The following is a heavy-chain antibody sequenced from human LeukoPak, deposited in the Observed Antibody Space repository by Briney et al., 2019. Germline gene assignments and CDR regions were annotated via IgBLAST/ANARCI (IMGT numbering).Heavy chain of an antibody. CDR2: TYYRSKWYN. J-gene: IGHJ6*02. CDR1: GDSVSSNSAA. CDR3: ARETLYCSSTSCPPLDV. V-gene: IGHV6-1*01. Sequence: SQTLSLTCAISGDSVSSNSAAWNWIRQSPSRPLHWLGRTYYRSKWYNDYAVSVKSRITINPDTSKNQFSLQLNSVTPEDAAVYYCARETLYCSSTSCPPLDVWGQGTTVTVSS. D-gene: IGHD2-2*01.